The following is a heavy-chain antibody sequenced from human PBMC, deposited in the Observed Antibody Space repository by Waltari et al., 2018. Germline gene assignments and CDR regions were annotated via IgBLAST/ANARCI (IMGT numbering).Heavy chain of an antibody. D-gene: IGHD3-22*01. CDR2: IYSGGST. CDR1: GFTFSSYA. V-gene: IGHV3-23*03. CDR3: ARPHYDSSFDY. Sequence: EVQLLESGGGLVQPGGSLRLSCAASGFTFSSYAMSWVRQAPGKGLEWVSVIYSGGSTYYADSVKGRFTISRDNSKNTLYLQMNSLRAEDTAVYYCARPHYDSSFDYWGQGTLVTVSS. J-gene: IGHJ4*02.